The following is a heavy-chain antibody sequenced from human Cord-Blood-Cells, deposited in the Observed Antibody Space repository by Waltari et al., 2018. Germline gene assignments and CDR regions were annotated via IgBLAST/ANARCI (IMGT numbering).Heavy chain of an antibody. CDR1: GYTFTSYG. J-gene: IGHJ4*02. Sequence: QVQLVQSGAEVKKPGASVKVSCKASGYTFTSYGISWVRQAPGQGLEWMGWISAYNGNTNYAQRLQGRVPMTTDTSTITAYMELRSLRSDDTAVYYCARDRDSSGWYYFDYWGQGTLVTVSS. V-gene: IGHV1-18*01. D-gene: IGHD6-19*01. CDR3: ARDRDSSGWYYFDY. CDR2: ISAYNGNT.